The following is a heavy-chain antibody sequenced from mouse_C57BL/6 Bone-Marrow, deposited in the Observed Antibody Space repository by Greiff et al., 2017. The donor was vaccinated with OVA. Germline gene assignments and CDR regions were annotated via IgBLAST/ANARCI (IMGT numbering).Heavy chain of an antibody. CDR3: VYYGSSYYFDY. J-gene: IGHJ2*01. CDR2: INPNNGGT. Sequence: VQLQQSGPELVKPGASVKISCKASGYTFTDYYMNWVKQSHGKSLEWIGDINPNNGGTSYNQKFKGKATLTVDKSTSTAYMKLRSLTSENSAVYYCVYYGSSYYFDYWGQGTTLTVSS. CDR1: GYTFTDYY. V-gene: IGHV1-26*01. D-gene: IGHD1-1*01.